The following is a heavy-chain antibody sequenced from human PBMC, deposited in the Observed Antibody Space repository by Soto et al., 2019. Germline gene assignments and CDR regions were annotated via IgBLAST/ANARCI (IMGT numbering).Heavy chain of an antibody. CDR1: GGSISSGGYY. V-gene: IGHV4-31*03. J-gene: IGHJ4*02. CDR3: ARDRRYYDSSGYSSFDY. D-gene: IGHD3-22*01. CDR2: IYYSGST. Sequence: SETLSLTCTVSGGSISSGGYYWSWIRQHPGKGLEWIGYIYYSGSTYYNPSLKSRVTISVDTSKNQFSLKLSSVTAADTAVYYCARDRRYYDSSGYSSFDYWGQGTLITVSS.